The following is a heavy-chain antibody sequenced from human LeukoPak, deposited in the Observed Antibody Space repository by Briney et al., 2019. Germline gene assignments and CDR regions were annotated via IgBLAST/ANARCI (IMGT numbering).Heavy chain of an antibody. V-gene: IGHV3-33*01. Sequence: PGGSLRLSCAASGFTFSNYGRHWVRQAPGKGLEWAAVIWDDGSNKYYADSVKGRFTISRDNSKNTLYLQMNSLRAEDTAVYYCARSYSSGWYPYFDYWGQGTLVTVSS. CDR1: GFTFSNYG. J-gene: IGHJ4*02. CDR3: ARSYSSGWYPYFDY. CDR2: IWDDGSNK. D-gene: IGHD6-19*01.